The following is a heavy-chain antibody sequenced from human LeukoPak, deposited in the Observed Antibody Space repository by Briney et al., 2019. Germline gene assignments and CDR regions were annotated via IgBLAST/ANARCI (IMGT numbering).Heavy chain of an antibody. CDR2: IDPSDSYT. Sequence: GESLRISCKGSGYRSTTYSISWMRQMPGQGLAWIRSIDPSDSYTNYSPTFQGHVTISADKSISTAYLQWSSLKASDTAMYYCARLRRSGGSCYCWFDPWGQGTLVTVSS. J-gene: IGHJ5*02. CDR3: ARLRRSGGSCYCWFDP. CDR1: GYRSTTYS. D-gene: IGHD2-15*01. V-gene: IGHV5-10-1*01.